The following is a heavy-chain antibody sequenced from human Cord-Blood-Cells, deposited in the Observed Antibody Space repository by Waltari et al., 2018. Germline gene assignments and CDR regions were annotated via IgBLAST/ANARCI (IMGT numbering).Heavy chain of an antibody. CDR1: GGSFSGYY. D-gene: IGHD3-3*01. V-gene: IGHV4-34*01. CDR2: INHSGST. J-gene: IGHJ4*02. Sequence: QVQLQQWGAGLLKPSETLSLTCAVYGGSFSGYYSCWTLQPPGKGLEWIGEINHSGSTNYNPSLKSRVTISVDTSKNQFSLKLSSVTAADTAVYYCARREYDFWSGYYSPNFDYWGQGTLVTVSS. CDR3: ARREYDFWSGYYSPNFDY.